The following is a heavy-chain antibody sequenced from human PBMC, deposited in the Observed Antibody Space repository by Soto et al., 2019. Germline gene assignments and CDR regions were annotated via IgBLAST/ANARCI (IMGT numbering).Heavy chain of an antibody. CDR2: MNPNSGNT. D-gene: IGHD3-3*01. CDR1: GYTFTSYD. V-gene: IGHV1-8*01. CDR3: ARGLAGFWSGYYTGNAFDI. J-gene: IGHJ3*02. Sequence: ASVKVSCKASGYTFTSYDINWVRQATGQGLEWMGWMNPNSGNTGYAQKFQGRATMTRNTSISTAYMELSSLRSEDTAVYYCARGLAGFWSGYYTGNAFDIWGQGTMVTVSS.